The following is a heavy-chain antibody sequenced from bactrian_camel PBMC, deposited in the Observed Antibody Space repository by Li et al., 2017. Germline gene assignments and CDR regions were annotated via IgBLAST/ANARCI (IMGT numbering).Heavy chain of an antibody. CDR2: TYTGGGST. CDR3: ATDQLYGGTCGDVLNFAY. CDR1: GETSYNKC. J-gene: IGHJ4*01. Sequence: HVQLVESGGGSAQAGGSLSLACTASGETSYNKCMSWFRQAPGKEREGVARTYTGGGSTYYADSVKGRFTISRDKAKDLVYLQMNNLKPEDTGMYYCATDQLYGGTCGDVLNFAYRGQGTQVTVS. V-gene: IGHV3S63*01. D-gene: IGHD6*01.